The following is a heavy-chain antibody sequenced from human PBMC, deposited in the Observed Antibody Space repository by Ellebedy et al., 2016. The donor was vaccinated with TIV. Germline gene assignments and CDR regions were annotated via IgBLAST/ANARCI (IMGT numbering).Heavy chain of an antibody. CDR3: AGESQTTGYNWFDP. Sequence: PGGSLRLSCTVHGGSITSYYWNWIRQPAGKGLEWIGRRFTSGNTKYNPSLRSRVTISLDTSTNQVSLKLTSVTAADTAVYFCAGESQTTGYNWFDPWGQGLLVTVSS. J-gene: IGHJ5*02. D-gene: IGHD4-17*01. CDR1: GGSITSYY. V-gene: IGHV4-4*07. CDR2: RFTSGNT.